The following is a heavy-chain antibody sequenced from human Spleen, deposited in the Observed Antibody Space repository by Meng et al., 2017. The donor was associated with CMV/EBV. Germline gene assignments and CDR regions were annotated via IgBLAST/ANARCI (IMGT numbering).Heavy chain of an antibody. V-gene: IGHV3-21*01. CDR3: ARDWVNGDFHPLGGFDY. D-gene: IGHD4-17*01. CDR2: ISSSSSYI. Sequence: GGSLRLSCAASGFTFSSYSMNWVRQAPGKGLEWVSSISSSSSYIYYADSVKGRFTISRDNAKNSLYLQMNSLRAEDTAVYYCARDWVNGDFHPLGGFDYWGQGTLVTVSS. J-gene: IGHJ4*02. CDR1: GFTFSSYS.